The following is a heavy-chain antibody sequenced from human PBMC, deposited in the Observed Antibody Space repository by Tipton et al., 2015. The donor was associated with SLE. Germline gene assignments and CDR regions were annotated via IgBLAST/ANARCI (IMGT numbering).Heavy chain of an antibody. CDR2: ISGSGGST. Sequence: SLRLSCAASGFTFSSYAMSWVRQAPGKGLEWVSAISGSGGSTYYADSVKGRFTISRDNSKNTLYLQMKSLRAEDTAVYYCAKDLLLWFGETVDYWGQGTLVTVSS. J-gene: IGHJ4*02. CDR1: GFTFSSYA. CDR3: AKDLLLWFGETVDY. V-gene: IGHV3-23*01. D-gene: IGHD3-10*01.